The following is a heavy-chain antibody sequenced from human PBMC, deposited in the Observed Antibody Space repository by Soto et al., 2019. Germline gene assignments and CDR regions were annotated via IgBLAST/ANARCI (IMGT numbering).Heavy chain of an antibody. CDR3: ASTYGDHDAFDI. J-gene: IGHJ3*02. D-gene: IGHD4-17*01. CDR2: IWYDGSNK. V-gene: IGHV3-33*01. Sequence: PRLSCAASGFTFSSYGMHWVRQAPGKGLEWVAVIWYDGSNKYYADSVKGRFTISRDNSKNTLYLQMNSLRAEETAVYYCASTYGDHDAFDIWGQGTMVTVSS. CDR1: GFTFSSYG.